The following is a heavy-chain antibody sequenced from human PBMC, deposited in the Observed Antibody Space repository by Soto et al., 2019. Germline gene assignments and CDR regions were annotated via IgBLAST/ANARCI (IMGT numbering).Heavy chain of an antibody. CDR2: ISYDGSNK. D-gene: IGHD3-10*01. J-gene: IGHJ3*02. CDR3: AKGEGQWFGELSPLGAFDI. Sequence: LSCVGYVFTFSSYVMHWVRQAPCKGLEWVAVISYDGSNKYYADSVKGRFTISRDNSKNTLYLQMNSLRAEDTAVYYCAKGEGQWFGELSPLGAFDIWGQGTMVTVSS. CDR1: VFTFSSYV. V-gene: IGHV3-30*18.